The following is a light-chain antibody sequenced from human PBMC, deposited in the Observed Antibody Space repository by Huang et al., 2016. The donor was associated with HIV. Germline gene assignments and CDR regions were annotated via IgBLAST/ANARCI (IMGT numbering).Light chain of an antibody. V-gene: IGKV3-11*01. CDR1: QSIINF. CDR2: DAS. CDR3: QQRGNWPLT. J-gene: IGKJ4*01. Sequence: PGERATLSCRASQSIINFLAWYQQKPGQAPRLLIYDASNRATGIPARFSGSGSGTDFTLTISSLEPEDFAVYDCQQRGNWPLTFGGGTKVEI.